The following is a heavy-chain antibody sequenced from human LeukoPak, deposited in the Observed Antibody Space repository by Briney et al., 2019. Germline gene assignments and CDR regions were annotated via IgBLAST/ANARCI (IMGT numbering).Heavy chain of an antibody. Sequence: GGSLRLSCAASGFTFSDYYMSWIRQAPGKGLEWVSYISSSGSTIYYADSVKGRFTISRDNAKNSLYLQMNSLRAEDTAVYYCARAGTVLRYFDWLDAFDIWGQGTMVTVSS. D-gene: IGHD3-9*01. V-gene: IGHV3-11*04. CDR2: ISSSGSTI. CDR3: ARAGTVLRYFDWLDAFDI. CDR1: GFTFSDYY. J-gene: IGHJ3*02.